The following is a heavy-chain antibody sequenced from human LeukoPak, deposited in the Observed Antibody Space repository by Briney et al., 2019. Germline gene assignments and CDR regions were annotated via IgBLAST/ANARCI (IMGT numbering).Heavy chain of an antibody. CDR3: AGDGWHGLFTY. D-gene: IGHD5-24*01. J-gene: IGHJ4*02. CDR1: GFTFSSYA. CDR2: ISYDGSNK. V-gene: IGHV3-30*04. Sequence: GGSLRLSCAAPGFTFSSYAMHWVRQAPGKGLEWVAVISYDGSNKYYADSVKGRFTISRDNSKNTVSLQMNSLRAEDTAVYYCAGDGWHGLFTYWGQGTLVTVSS.